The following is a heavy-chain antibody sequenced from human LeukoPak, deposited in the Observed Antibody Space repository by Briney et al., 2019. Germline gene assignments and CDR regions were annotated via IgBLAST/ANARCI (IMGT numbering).Heavy chain of an antibody. D-gene: IGHD3-10*01. V-gene: IGHV4-4*07. CDR3: PGDVHGSSLYA. Sequence: SETLSLTRRVSGDSLSKYFWSWIRQPAGKGPEGIGRIYTNEGRTDDYRSPKERLTMPLDTPKNQWSLKSRAVTATHTAVYYFPGDVHGSSLYAWGRGTLVTV. CDR2: IYTNEGRT. J-gene: IGHJ5*02. CDR1: GDSLSKYF.